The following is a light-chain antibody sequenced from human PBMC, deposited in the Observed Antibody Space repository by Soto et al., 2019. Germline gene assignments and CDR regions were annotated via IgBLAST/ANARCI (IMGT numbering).Light chain of an antibody. CDR1: QSVDWY. J-gene: IGKJ3*01. V-gene: IGKV3-11*01. CDR2: DAS. CDR3: QQRSNWPPIT. Sequence: EIVLTQSPATLSLSPGDRATVSCRASQSVDWYVAWYQHKPGKAPRLLIYDASTRATGIPDRFSGSGSGTDFTLIISSLEPEDFVVYYCQQRSNWPPITFGPGTKVDMK.